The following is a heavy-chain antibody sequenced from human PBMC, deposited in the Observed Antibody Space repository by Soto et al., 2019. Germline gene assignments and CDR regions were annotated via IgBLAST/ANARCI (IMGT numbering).Heavy chain of an antibody. Sequence: GGSLRLSCAASGFTFSSYAMHWVRQAPGKGLEWVAVISYDGSNKYYADSVKGRFTISRDNSKNTLYLQMNSLRAEDTAVYYCARQGLRYFDWSPDPSFDYWGQGTLVTVSS. CDR3: ARQGLRYFDWSPDPSFDY. CDR2: ISYDGSNK. V-gene: IGHV3-30-3*01. D-gene: IGHD3-9*01. J-gene: IGHJ4*02. CDR1: GFTFSSYA.